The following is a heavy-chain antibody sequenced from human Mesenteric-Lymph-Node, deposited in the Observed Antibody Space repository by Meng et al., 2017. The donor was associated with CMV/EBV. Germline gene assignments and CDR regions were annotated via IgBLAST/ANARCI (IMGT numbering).Heavy chain of an antibody. CDR3: ARVTPGEYFDY. CDR1: GGSITSDNHH. Sequence: TVSGGSITSDNHHWSWIRQSPGRGLEWVGYIYYSGSSYYNPSLKSRLTISVDTAKNQLSLKLNSVTAADTAVYFCARVTPGEYFDYWGQGSLVTVSS. V-gene: IGHV4-30-4*01. D-gene: IGHD3-10*01. J-gene: IGHJ4*02. CDR2: IYYSGSS.